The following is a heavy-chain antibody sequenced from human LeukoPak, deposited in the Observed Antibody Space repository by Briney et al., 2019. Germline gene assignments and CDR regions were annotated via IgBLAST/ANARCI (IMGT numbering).Heavy chain of an antibody. Sequence: GGSLRLSCAASGFIFSSYNINCVRQAPGKGLEWVSSISSSNSYIYYADSVKGRFTISRDNAKNSLSLQMNSLRAEDTAMYYCARKVGKYSGWYNYWGQGTLVTVSS. CDR1: GFIFSSYN. J-gene: IGHJ4*02. CDR2: ISSSNSYI. V-gene: IGHV3-21*01. CDR3: ARKVGKYSGWYNY. D-gene: IGHD6-19*01.